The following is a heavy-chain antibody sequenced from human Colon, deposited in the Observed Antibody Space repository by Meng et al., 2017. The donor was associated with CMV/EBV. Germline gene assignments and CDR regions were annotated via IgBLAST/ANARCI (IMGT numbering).Heavy chain of an antibody. Sequence: SETLSLTCAVYGGSISGSFWSWIRLTPGKGLEWIGEIDQSGNTNYNPSLRGRGIMSVDTSKNQFSLKIKYVTAADTAIYYCAKAGVWLPNRWSQGTPVTVSS. CDR1: GGSISGSF. CDR3: AKAGVWLPNR. D-gene: IGHD1-14*01. CDR2: IDQSGNT. J-gene: IGHJ4*02. V-gene: IGHV4-34*01.